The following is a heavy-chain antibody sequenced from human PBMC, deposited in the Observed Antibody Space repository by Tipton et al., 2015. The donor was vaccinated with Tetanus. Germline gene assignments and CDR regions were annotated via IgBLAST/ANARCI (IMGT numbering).Heavy chain of an antibody. CDR3: ARGHGSGKNSFQFEY. V-gene: IGHV4-31*03. J-gene: IGHJ4*02. CDR1: GASISSGGYF. CDR2: IYYSGST. D-gene: IGHD3-10*01. Sequence: TLSLTCSVSGASISSGGYFWNWIRHRPGKGLEWIGYIYYSGSTFYNPSLKSRVNISVDTSKNQFSLRLTSVTAADTAVYYCARGHGSGKNSFQFEYWGQGTLVTVSS.